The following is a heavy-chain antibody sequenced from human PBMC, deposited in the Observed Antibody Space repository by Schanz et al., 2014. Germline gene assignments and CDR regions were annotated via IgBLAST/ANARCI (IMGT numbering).Heavy chain of an antibody. CDR2: IGTSALTTI. J-gene: IGHJ6*02. D-gene: IGHD3-10*01. CDR3: ARAQGVIRLYYGVDV. CDR1: GITLSGYG. Sequence: EVQLVESGGGLVQPGGSLRLSCAASGITLSGYGLHWVRQAPGKGLEWVSYIGTSALTTIYYADSVRGRFTISRDNSMNTVYLQMNSLRSDDAAVYYCARAQGVIRLYYGVDVWGQGTTVTVSS. V-gene: IGHV3-48*01.